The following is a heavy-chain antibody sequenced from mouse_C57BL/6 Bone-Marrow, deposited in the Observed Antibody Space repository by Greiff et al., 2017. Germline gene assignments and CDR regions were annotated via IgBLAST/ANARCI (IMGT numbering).Heavy chain of an antibody. D-gene: IGHD2-4*01. CDR2: INPNYGTT. CDR1: GYSFTDYN. J-gene: IGHJ4*01. Sequence: EVQLQQSGPELVKPGASVKMSCTASGYSFTDYNMNWVKQSNGKSLEWIGVINPNYGTTSYNQKFKGKSTLTVDPSSSTAYMQLNSLTSEDSAVYYCATGYDYDYAMDYWGQGTSVTVSS. V-gene: IGHV1-39*01. CDR3: ATGYDYDYAMDY.